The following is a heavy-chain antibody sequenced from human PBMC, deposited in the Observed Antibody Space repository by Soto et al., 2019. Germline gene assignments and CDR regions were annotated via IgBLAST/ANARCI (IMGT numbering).Heavy chain of an antibody. CDR2: VSYDGSKQ. J-gene: IGHJ4*02. V-gene: IGHV3-30-3*01. Sequence: QVQLVESRGGVVQPGRSLRVSCAASGFTFSNYAMHWVRQAPGKGLEWVAVVSYDGSKQFYADSVEGRFTISRDSSKSTLYLHMDNLRDEDTAVYYCARDRVYYYDNSGYYNFDYWGQGTLVTVSS. CDR3: ARDRVYYYDNSGYYNFDY. CDR1: GFTFSNYA. D-gene: IGHD3-22*01.